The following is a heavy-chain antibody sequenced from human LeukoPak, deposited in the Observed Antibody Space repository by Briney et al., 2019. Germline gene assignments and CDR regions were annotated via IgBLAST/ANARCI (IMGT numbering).Heavy chain of an antibody. J-gene: IGHJ6*02. CDR1: GGTFSSYA. CDR3: ARDGAGGYYYGSGSMDV. V-gene: IGHV3-30-3*01. Sequence: SCKASGGTFSSYAMHWVRQAPGKGLEWVAVISYVGSNKYYADSVKGRFTISRDNSKNTLYLQMNSLRAEDTAVYYCARDGAGGYYYGSGSMDVWGQGTTVTVSS. D-gene: IGHD3-10*01. CDR2: ISYVGSNK.